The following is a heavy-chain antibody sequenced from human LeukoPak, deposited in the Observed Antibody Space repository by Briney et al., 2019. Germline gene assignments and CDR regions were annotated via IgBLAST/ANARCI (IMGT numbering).Heavy chain of an antibody. CDR1: GFTFDDYA. J-gene: IGHJ4*02. V-gene: IGHV3-9*01. CDR3: AKDGVGDILTGYPSF. D-gene: IGHD3-9*01. CDR2: ISWNSGSI. Sequence: PGGSLRLSCAASGFTFDDYAMHWVRQAPGKGLEWVSGISWNSGSIVYADSVKGRFTISRDNAKNSLYLQMNSLRAEDTALYYCAKDGVGDILTGYPSFWGQGTLVTVSS.